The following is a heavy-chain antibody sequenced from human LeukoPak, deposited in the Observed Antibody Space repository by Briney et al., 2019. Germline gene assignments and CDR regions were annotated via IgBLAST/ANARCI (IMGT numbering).Heavy chain of an antibody. V-gene: IGHV3-23*01. CDR1: GFTFRSYA. J-gene: IGHJ4*02. CDR2: ISGSGGST. CDR3: ANRPGNHDILTQYYFDY. Sequence: RGGSLRLSCAASGFTFRSYAMSWVRQAPGKGLEWVSVISGSGGSTYYADSVKGRFTISRDNSKNTLYLQMNSLRAEDTAVYYCANRPGNHDILTQYYFDYWGQGTLVTVSS. D-gene: IGHD3-9*01.